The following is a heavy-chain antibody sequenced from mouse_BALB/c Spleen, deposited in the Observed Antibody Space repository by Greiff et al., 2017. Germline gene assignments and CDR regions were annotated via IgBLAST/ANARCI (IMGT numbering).Heavy chain of an antibody. Sequence: EVQLQQSGTVLARPGASVKMSCKASGYSFTSYWMHWVKQRPGQGLEWIGAIYPGNSDTSYNQKFKGKAKLTAVTSASTAYMELSSLTNEDSAVYYCTREGTARATSFAYWGQGTLVTVSA. CDR2: IYPGNSDT. D-gene: IGHD3-2*01. CDR3: TREGTARATSFAY. CDR1: GYSFTSYW. J-gene: IGHJ3*01. V-gene: IGHV1-5*01.